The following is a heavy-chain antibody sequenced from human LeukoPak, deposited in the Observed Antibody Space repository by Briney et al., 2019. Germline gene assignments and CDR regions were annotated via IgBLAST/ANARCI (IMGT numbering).Heavy chain of an antibody. V-gene: IGHV3-23*01. D-gene: IGHD3-9*01. CDR2: ISGGGGDT. J-gene: IGHJ4*02. CDR3: AKDGDYDILTGWSYTLYYLDY. Sequence: GGSLRLSCAASGFTFSSKWMSWVRQAPGKGLEWVSAISGGGGDTYYADSAKGRFTISRDNSKNTLYLQMNSLRAEDTAVYYCAKDGDYDILTGWSYTLYYLDYWGQGTLVTVSS. CDR1: GFTFSSKW.